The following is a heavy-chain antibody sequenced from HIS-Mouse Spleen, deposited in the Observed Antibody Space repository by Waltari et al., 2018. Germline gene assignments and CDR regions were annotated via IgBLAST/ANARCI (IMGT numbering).Heavy chain of an antibody. D-gene: IGHD6-13*01. Sequence: QVQLVQSGAEVKKPGASVKVSCKASGYTFTGYYMHWVRQAPGQGLEWMGRINPNSGGTNYAQKFQGRVTMTRETSISTAYMELSRLRSDDTAVYYCARLQLLYSSSWYNWFDPWGQGTLVTVSS. V-gene: IGHV1-2*02. J-gene: IGHJ5*02. CDR3: ARLQLLYSSSWYNWFDP. CDR2: INPNSGGT. CDR1: GYTFTGYY.